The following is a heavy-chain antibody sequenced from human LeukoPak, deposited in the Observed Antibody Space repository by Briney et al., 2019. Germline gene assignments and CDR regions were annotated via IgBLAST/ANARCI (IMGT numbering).Heavy chain of an antibody. V-gene: IGHV3-48*04. D-gene: IGHD2-15*01. CDR3: ARGRGTAVVATHCFDP. CDR1: GFIFSGQS. J-gene: IGHJ5*02. Sequence: PGGSLRLSCAASGFIFSGQSVNWFRQATGKGLEWISYIRSNGAITYYADSVKGRFIISRDNAKNSLYLQMNSLRAEDTAVYYCARGRGTAVVATHCFDPWGRGTLVTVSS. CDR2: IRSNGAIT.